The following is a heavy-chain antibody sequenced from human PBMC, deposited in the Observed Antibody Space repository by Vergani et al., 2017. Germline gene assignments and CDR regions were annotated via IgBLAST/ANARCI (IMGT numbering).Heavy chain of an antibody. CDR3: ARVNTETNVHLYYYYYMDV. Sequence: QVQLQQWGGGLLKPSETLSLTCVVNGGSFTSYHWTWIRQSPGEGLEWVGDIDHTGRPDYNPSLKSRLTMSVDKSRNQFSLTLNSVTATDTAIYFCARVNTETNVHLYYYYYMDVWGQGTAVTV. CDR2: IDHTGRP. V-gene: IGHV4-34*01. J-gene: IGHJ6*03. CDR1: GGSFTSYH. D-gene: IGHD4-11*01.